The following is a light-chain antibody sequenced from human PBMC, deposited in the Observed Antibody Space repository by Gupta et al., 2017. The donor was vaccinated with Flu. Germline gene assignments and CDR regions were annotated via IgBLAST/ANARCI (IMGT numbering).Light chain of an antibody. CDR1: SSEVGNYDY. J-gene: IGLJ3*02. CDR2: GVT. CDR3: CSYAGTFTFV. Sequence: SVTISCTGTSSEVGNYDYVSWYQQYPGKAPKLMCYGVTNRPAGVPNRFSGSKSGNTASLAISGLQAEDEANYYCCSYAGTFTFVFGGGTKVT. V-gene: IGLV2-11*03.